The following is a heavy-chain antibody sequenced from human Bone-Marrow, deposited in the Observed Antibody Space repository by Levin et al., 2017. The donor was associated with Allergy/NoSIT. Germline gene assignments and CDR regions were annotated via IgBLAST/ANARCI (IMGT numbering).Heavy chain of an antibody. V-gene: IGHV3-48*02. CDR1: GFTFSSYS. CDR3: ASDGFSGSAPFDT. D-gene: IGHD5-12*01. Sequence: GESLKISCAASGFTFSSYSINWVRQAPGKGLEWVSYISSSSSAIYYADSVKGRFTISRDSAKNSLYLQMNSLRDEDTAVYYCASDGFSGSAPFDTWGQGTLVTVSS. J-gene: IGHJ5*02. CDR2: ISSSSSAI.